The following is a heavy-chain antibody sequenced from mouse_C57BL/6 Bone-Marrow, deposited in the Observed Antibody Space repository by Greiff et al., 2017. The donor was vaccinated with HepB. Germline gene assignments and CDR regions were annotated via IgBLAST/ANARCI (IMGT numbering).Heavy chain of an antibody. CDR3: ANYGSSPWFAY. V-gene: IGHV1-4*01. CDR2: INPSSGYT. CDR1: GYTFTSYT. J-gene: IGHJ3*01. D-gene: IGHD1-1*01. Sequence: QVQLQQSGAELARPGASVKMSCKASGYTFTSYTMHWVKQTPGQGLEWIGYINPSSGYTKYNQKFKDKATLTADKSSSTAYMQLSSLTSEDSAVYYCANYGSSPWFAYWGQGTLVTVSA.